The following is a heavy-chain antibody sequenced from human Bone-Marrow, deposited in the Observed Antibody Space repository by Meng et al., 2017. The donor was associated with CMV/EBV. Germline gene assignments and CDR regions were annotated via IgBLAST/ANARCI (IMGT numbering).Heavy chain of an antibody. V-gene: IGHV4-30-4*08. CDR3: ARGPAAHVYFQH. D-gene: IGHD6-13*01. CDR1: GGSISSGDYY. J-gene: IGHJ1*01. Sequence: QVQLQESGPGLVKPPQTLSLTRTVSGGSISSGDYYWSWIRQPPGKGLEWIGYIYYSGSTYYNPSLKSRVTISVDTSKNQFSLKLSSVTAADTAVYYCARGPAAHVYFQHWGQGTLVTVSS. CDR2: IYYSGST.